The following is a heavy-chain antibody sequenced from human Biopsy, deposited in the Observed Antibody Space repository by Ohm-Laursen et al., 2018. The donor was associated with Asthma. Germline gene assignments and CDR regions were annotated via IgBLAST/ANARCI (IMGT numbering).Heavy chain of an antibody. CDR3: ARGYSGSDRIVYYYSGLEV. CDR1: GDSFSNYA. Sequence: ASVKASCKASGDSFSNYAISWVRQAPGQGLEWMGGLIPVLGTPDHAQMFEGRVTITADESTSTAYMELSSLSSEDTAVYYCARGYSGSDRIVYYYSGLEVWGQGTTVTVSS. CDR2: LIPVLGTP. J-gene: IGHJ6*02. D-gene: IGHD5-12*01. V-gene: IGHV1-69*13.